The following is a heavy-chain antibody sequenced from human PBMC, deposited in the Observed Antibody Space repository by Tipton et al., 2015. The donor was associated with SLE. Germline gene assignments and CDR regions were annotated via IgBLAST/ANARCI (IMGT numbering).Heavy chain of an antibody. CDR1: GGSISSSSYY. J-gene: IGHJ5*02. Sequence: TLSLTCTVSGGSISSSSYYWGWIRQSPGKGLEWIGSIYYSGSTNYNPSLKSRVTISVDTSKNQFSLKLSSVTAADTAVYYCPIYYHDSTGLHWFDPWGQGTLVTVSS. CDR3: PIYYHDSTGLHWFDP. V-gene: IGHV4-39*07. D-gene: IGHD3-22*01. CDR2: IYYSGST.